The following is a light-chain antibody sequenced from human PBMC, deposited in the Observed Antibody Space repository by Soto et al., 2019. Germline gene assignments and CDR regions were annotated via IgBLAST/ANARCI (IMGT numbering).Light chain of an antibody. CDR2: DVN. Sequence: QSALTQPRSVSGSPGQSVAISCTGTSSDVGGYNYVSWYQQHPGKAPKLMIYDVNKRPSGVPDRFSGSKSGNTASLTISGLQAEDEADYYCCSYAGSYTSDVLFGGGTKLTVL. V-gene: IGLV2-11*01. CDR3: CSYAGSYTSDVL. J-gene: IGLJ2*01. CDR1: SSDVGGYNY.